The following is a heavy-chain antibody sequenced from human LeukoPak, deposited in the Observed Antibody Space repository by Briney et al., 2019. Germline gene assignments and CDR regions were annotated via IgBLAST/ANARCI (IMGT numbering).Heavy chain of an antibody. CDR1: GYTFTGYG. CDR3: ARDLHPGLDYYDSSGYGGDY. D-gene: IGHD3-22*01. CDR2: ISASNGNT. Sequence: VASVKVFCKTSGYTFTGYGINWVRQAPGQGLEWMGWISASNGNTNYAQKLQGRVTMTTDTSTSTAYMELRSLRSDDTAVYFCARDLHPGLDYYDSSGYGGDYWGQGTLVTVSS. V-gene: IGHV1-18*01. J-gene: IGHJ4*02.